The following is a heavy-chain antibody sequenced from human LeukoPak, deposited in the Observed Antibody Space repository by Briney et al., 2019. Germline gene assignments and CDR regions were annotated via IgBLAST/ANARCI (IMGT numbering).Heavy chain of an antibody. D-gene: IGHD3-22*01. CDR3: ASTYYYDSSGYYPFDY. CDR2: ISSNGGSA. J-gene: IGHJ4*02. CDR1: GFSFSSNA. Sequence: GGPLRLSCSASGFSFSSNAMHWLRQAPGKGLEYVSGISSNGGSAGYADSVKGSFTISRDNSKRTLFLQMSSLRAEDTAIYYCASTYYYDSSGYYPFDYWGQGTLVTVSS. V-gene: IGHV3-64D*09.